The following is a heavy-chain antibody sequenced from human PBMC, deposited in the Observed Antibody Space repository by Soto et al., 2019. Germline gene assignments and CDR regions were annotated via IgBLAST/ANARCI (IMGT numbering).Heavy chain of an antibody. J-gene: IGHJ4*02. Sequence: SETLSLTCTVSGGSISSGGYYWSWIRQHPGKGLEWIGYIYYSGSTYYNPSLKSRVTISVDTSKNQFSLKLSSVTAADTAVYYCARDPVDTAMVFDYWGQGTLVTVSS. CDR3: ARDPVDTAMVFDY. CDR1: GGSISSGGYY. V-gene: IGHV4-31*03. D-gene: IGHD5-18*01. CDR2: IYYSGST.